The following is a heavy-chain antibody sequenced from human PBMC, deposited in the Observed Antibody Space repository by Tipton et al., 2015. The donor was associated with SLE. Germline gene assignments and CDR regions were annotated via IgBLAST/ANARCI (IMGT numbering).Heavy chain of an antibody. CDR3: ARVLGVVKSYYMDV. Sequence: TLSLTCSVSADSIRRSYWSWIRQPPGKGLEWIGYIYYTGDTNYNPSLKSRVTISVDTSKNQFSLKLSSVTAADTAVYYCARVLGVVKSYYMDVWGKGTTVTVSS. V-gene: IGHV4-59*08. CDR2: IYYTGDT. CDR1: ADSIRRSY. J-gene: IGHJ6*03. D-gene: IGHD3-3*01.